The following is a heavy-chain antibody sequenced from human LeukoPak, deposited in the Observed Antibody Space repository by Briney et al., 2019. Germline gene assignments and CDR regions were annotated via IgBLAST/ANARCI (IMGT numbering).Heavy chain of an antibody. CDR1: GYTFTTYA. D-gene: IGHD6-13*01. Sequence: ASVKVSCRASGYTFTTYAMHWVRQAPGQRLEWMGWINPGNGNTKYSQKFQARVTITRDTSASTAYMELSSLRSEDTAVYYCARDPIGSRWPYYFDYWGQGTLVTVSS. CDR3: ARDPIGSRWPYYFDY. V-gene: IGHV1-3*01. J-gene: IGHJ4*02. CDR2: INPGNGNT.